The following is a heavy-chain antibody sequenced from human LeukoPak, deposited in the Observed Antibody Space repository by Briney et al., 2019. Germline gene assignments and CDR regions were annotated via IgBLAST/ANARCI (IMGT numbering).Heavy chain of an antibody. CDR1: GFTFSSYA. CDR3: AREVLLVQDEEGSWFDP. V-gene: IGHV3-23*01. CDR2: ISGSGGST. J-gene: IGHJ5*02. Sequence: GRSLRLSCAASGFTFSSYAMSWVRQAPGKGLKWVSAISGSGGSTYYADSVKGRFTISRDNSKNTLYLQMNSLRAEDTAVYYCAREVLLVQDEEGSWFDPWGQGTLVTVSS. D-gene: IGHD2/OR15-2a*01.